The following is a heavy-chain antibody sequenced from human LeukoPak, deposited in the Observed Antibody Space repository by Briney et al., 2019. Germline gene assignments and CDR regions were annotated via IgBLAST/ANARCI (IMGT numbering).Heavy chain of an antibody. Sequence: ASVKVSCKASGYTFTSYYMHWVRQAPGQGLEWMGIINPSGGSTSYAQKFQGRVTMTRDTSISTAYMELSRLRSDDTAVYYCARGGFIVVVPAALPLWGQGTLVTVSS. CDR1: GYTFTSYY. CDR3: ARGGFIVVVPAALPL. D-gene: IGHD2-2*01. CDR2: INPSGGST. J-gene: IGHJ4*02. V-gene: IGHV1-46*01.